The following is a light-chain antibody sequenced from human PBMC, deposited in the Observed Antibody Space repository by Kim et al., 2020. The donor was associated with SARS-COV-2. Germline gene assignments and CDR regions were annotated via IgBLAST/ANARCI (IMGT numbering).Light chain of an antibody. CDR1: TLPEKQ. J-gene: IGLJ1*01. CDR3: QSADGSGTYV. Sequence: VSPGQKATITCSGDTLPEKQTYWYQQKSGQAPLLVIYKDNARPSGIPGGFSGSSSGTTVTLTISGVQAEDDADYYCQSADGSGTYVFGTGTKVTVL. V-gene: IGLV3-25*03. CDR2: KDN.